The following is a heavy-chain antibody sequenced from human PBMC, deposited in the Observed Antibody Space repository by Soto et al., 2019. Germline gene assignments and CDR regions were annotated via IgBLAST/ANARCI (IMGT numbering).Heavy chain of an antibody. CDR2: ISGSGGST. CDR3: AKLINYYGSGSAPYGMDV. J-gene: IGHJ6*02. V-gene: IGHV3-23*01. CDR1: GFTFSSYA. Sequence: VESLRLSCAASGFTFSSYAMSWVRQAPGKGLEWVSAISGSGGSTYYADSVKGRFTISRDNSKNTLYLQMNSLRAEDTAVYYCAKLINYYGSGSAPYGMDVWGQGTTVTVSS. D-gene: IGHD3-10*01.